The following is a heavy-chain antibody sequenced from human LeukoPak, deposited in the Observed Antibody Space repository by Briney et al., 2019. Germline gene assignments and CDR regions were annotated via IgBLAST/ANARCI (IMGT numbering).Heavy chain of an antibody. J-gene: IGHJ5*02. V-gene: IGHV1-24*01. CDR1: GYTLTKLS. Sequence: GASVKVSCKVSGYTLTKLSMHWVRQAPGKGLEWMGGFDPEDGETIYAQKFQGRVTMTEDTSTDTAYMELTSLRSEDTAVYYCARDNSVEDTAWWFDPWGQGTLVTVSS. CDR3: ARDNSVEDTAWWFDP. CDR2: FDPEDGET. D-gene: IGHD4-23*01.